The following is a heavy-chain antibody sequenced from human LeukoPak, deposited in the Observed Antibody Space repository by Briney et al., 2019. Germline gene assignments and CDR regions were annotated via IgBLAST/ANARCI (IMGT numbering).Heavy chain of an antibody. J-gene: IGHJ4*02. CDR2: IYPADSDT. D-gene: IGHD5-18*01. CDR3: ARVLDVDTAVFHYYFDF. Sequence: PGESLKISCQGSGYSFNTYWVGWVRQMPGKGLEWMGIIYPADSDTRYSPSFQGQVTISADKSINTAYLQWRTRKASDSAIYYCARVLDVDTAVFHYYFDFWGQGTLVTVSS. CDR1: GYSFNTYW. V-gene: IGHV5-51*03.